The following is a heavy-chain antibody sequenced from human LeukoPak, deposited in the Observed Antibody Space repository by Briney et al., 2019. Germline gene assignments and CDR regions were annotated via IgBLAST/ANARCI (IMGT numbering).Heavy chain of an antibody. J-gene: IGHJ6*02. V-gene: IGHV4-59*08. CDR1: GGSISSYY. CDR3: ARPSWSEGGMDV. CDR2: IYYSGST. Sequence: SETLSLTCTVSGGSISSYYWSWIRQPPGKGLEWIGYIYYSGSTNYNPSLKSRVTIPVDTSKNQFSLKLSSVTAADTAVYYCARPSWSEGGMDVWGQGTTVTVSS.